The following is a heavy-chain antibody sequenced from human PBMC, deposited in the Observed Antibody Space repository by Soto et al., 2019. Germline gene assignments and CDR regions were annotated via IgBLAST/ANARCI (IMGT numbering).Heavy chain of an antibody. J-gene: IGHJ4*02. V-gene: IGHV3-64D*06. CDR1: GLTFSTYG. D-gene: IGHD1-26*01. Sequence: PGESLRLACSASGLTFSTYGMHWVRQAPGKGLEYISGISSNGGSTYYADSVKGRFTNSRDNSKNTLYLQLSSLRAEDTAVYYCVRDSGSFGSSYFDNWGLGTVVTVSS. CDR3: VRDSGSFGSSYFDN. CDR2: ISSNGGST.